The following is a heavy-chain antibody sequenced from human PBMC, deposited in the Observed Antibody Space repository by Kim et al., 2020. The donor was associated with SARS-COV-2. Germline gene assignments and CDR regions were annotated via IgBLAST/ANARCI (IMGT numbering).Heavy chain of an antibody. CDR3: ARHHTPRVAGTSYFDY. V-gene: IGHV4-39*01. Sequence: SETLSLTCTVSGGSISSSSYYWGWIRQPPGKGLEWIGSIYYSGSTYYNPPLKSRVTISVDTSKNQFSLKLSSVTAADTAVYYCARHHTPRVAGTSYFDYWGQGTLVTVSS. CDR2: IYYSGST. J-gene: IGHJ4*02. CDR1: GGSISSSSYY. D-gene: IGHD6-19*01.